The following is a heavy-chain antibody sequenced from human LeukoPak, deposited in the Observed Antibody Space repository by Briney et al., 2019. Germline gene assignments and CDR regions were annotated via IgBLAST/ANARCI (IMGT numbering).Heavy chain of an antibody. V-gene: IGHV3-23*01. J-gene: IGHJ4*02. CDR2: IGASGGST. Sequence: QAGGSLRLSCATSGFTFSSYAMSWARQAPGKGLEWVSGIGASGGSTYYADSVKGRFTISRDNSKNTLYLQMNSLRTEDTAVYYCAKAEGYDILTGLDYWGQGTLVTVSS. D-gene: IGHD3-9*01. CDR3: AKAEGYDILTGLDY. CDR1: GFTFSSYA.